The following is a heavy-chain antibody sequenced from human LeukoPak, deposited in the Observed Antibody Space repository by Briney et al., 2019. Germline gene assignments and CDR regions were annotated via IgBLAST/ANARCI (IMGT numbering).Heavy chain of an antibody. Sequence: PSETLSLTCAVYGGTFSGYYRSWIRQPPGKGLEWIGYINNSGSTNYNPSPKSRLTISVDTSKNQFPLKQITVTPADTAAYYCARGRIAARPGDSYNWFDRWGQGTLVTVSS. CDR1: GGTFSGYY. J-gene: IGHJ5*02. CDR3: ARGRIAARPGDSYNWFDR. V-gene: IGHV4-34*01. D-gene: IGHD6-6*01. CDR2: INNSGST.